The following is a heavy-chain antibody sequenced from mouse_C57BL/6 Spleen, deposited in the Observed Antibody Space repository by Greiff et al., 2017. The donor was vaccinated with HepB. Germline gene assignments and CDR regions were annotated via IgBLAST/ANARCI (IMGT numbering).Heavy chain of an antibody. D-gene: IGHD1-1*01. CDR1: GYTFTSYW. CDR2: INPSNGGT. V-gene: IGHV1-53*01. J-gene: IGHJ4*01. Sequence: QVQLQQPGTELVKPGASVKLSCKASGYTFTSYWMHWVKQRPGQGLEWIGNINPSNGGTNYNEKFKSKATLTVDKSSSTAYMQLSSLTSEDSAVYYCARDGYYGSSYVDYYAMDYWGQGTSVTVSS. CDR3: ARDGYYGSSYVDYYAMDY.